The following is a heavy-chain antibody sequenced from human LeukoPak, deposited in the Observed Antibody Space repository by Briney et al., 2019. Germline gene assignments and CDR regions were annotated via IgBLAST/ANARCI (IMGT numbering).Heavy chain of an antibody. CDR3: ARDSTGYWYFDF. CDR1: GLNFNSRW. V-gene: IGHV3-7*03. Sequence: GGSLRLSCVASGLNFNSRWMDWVRRAPGQGLEWVASIKEDGSETHYVDSVRGRFTISRDNDKNSLYLQMNNLRAEDTAMYYCARDSTGYWYFDFWGRGTLVSVSS. CDR2: IKEDGSET. D-gene: IGHD3-3*02. J-gene: IGHJ2*01.